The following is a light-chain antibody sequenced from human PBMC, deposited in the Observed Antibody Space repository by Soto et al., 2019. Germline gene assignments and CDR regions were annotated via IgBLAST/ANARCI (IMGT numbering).Light chain of an antibody. V-gene: IGKV3-15*01. Sequence: IVITQSPATLSVSPGERATLSCRASQSVGSHLAWYQQRPGQAPRLLIYGASYRATGIPARFSGSGSGTDFTLTISSLQSEDFAVYYCQQYDNWPPFTFGPGTKVDIK. CDR1: QSVGSH. CDR3: QQYDNWPPFT. CDR2: GAS. J-gene: IGKJ3*01.